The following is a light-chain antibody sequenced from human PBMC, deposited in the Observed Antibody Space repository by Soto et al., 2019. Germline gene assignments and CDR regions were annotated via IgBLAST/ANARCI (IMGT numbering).Light chain of an antibody. J-gene: IGLJ2*01. CDR2: GNT. Sequence: QSVLTQPPSASGAPGQRVTISCTGSSSNIGAGYDVHWYQQLPGRAPKLLIYGNTNRPSGVPDRFSGSKSGTSASLAITRLQAEDEADYYCLSFDSSLSVVFGGGTKLTVL. CDR3: LSFDSSLSVV. CDR1: SSNIGAGYD. V-gene: IGLV1-40*01.